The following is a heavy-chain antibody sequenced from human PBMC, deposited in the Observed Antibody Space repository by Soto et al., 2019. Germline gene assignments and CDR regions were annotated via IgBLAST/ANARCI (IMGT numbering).Heavy chain of an antibody. CDR2: IYYSGST. CDR3: ARDWFGDYNWFDP. Sequence: SETLSLTCTVSGGSISSGDYYWSWIRQPPGKGLEWIGYIYYSGSTYYNPSLKSRVTISVDTSKNQFSLKLSSVTAADTAVYYCARDWFGDYNWFDPWGQGTLVTVSS. D-gene: IGHD3-10*01. J-gene: IGHJ5*02. V-gene: IGHV4-30-4*01. CDR1: GGSISSGDYY.